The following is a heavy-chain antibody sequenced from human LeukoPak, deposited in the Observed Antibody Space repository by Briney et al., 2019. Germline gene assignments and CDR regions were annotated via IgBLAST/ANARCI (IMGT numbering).Heavy chain of an antibody. CDR1: GFTFSSYA. Sequence: TGGSLRLSCAASGFTFSSYAMSWVRQAPGKGLEWVSAISGSGGSTYYADSVKGRFTISRDNSKNTLYLQMNSLRAEDTAVYYCAKDLESYYLWVVDYWGQGTLVTVSS. CDR2: ISGSGGST. V-gene: IGHV3-23*01. J-gene: IGHJ4*02. D-gene: IGHD1-26*01. CDR3: AKDLESYYLWVVDY.